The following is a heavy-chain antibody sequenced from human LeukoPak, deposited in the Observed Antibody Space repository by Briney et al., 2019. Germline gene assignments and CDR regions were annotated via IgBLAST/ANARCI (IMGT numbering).Heavy chain of an antibody. Sequence: SETLSLTCIVSGGSITSSSYYWDWIRQPPGMGLEWIGSIYYSGSTYYNPSLKSRVTIPIDTSTNQFSLKLSSVTAADTAVYYCARLRFLEWLDYIDYWGQGTLVTVSS. CDR1: GGSITSSSYY. D-gene: IGHD3-3*01. V-gene: IGHV4-39*01. CDR3: ARLRFLEWLDYIDY. CDR2: IYYSGST. J-gene: IGHJ4*02.